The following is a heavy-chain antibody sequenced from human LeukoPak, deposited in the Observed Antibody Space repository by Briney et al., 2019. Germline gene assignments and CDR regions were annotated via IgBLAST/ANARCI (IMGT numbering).Heavy chain of an antibody. CDR1: GFTFSSYA. J-gene: IGHJ4*02. V-gene: IGHV3-23*01. CDR3: AKPRYSSGWYYFDY. D-gene: IGHD6-19*01. Sequence: PGGSLRLSCVASGFTFSSYAMSWVRQAPGKGVEWVSAISGSGGSTYYPDSVKGGSTISRDNSKNTLYLQMNSLRGEDTAVYYCAKPRYSSGWYYFDYWGQGNLVTVSS. CDR2: ISGSGGST.